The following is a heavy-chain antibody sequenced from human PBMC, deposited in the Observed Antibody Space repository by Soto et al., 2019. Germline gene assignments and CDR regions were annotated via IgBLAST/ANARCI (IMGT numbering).Heavy chain of an antibody. J-gene: IGHJ6*03. CDR3: ARENSKTIFGVSYYMDV. V-gene: IGHV3-7*01. CDR2: IKQDGSEK. CDR1: GFTFSSYW. Sequence: GALRLSCAASGFTFSSYWMSWVRQAPGKGLEWVANIKQDGSEKYYVDSVKGRFTISRDKAKNSLYLQMNSLRAEDTAVYYCARENSKTIFGVSYYMDVWGKGTTVTVSS. D-gene: IGHD3-3*01.